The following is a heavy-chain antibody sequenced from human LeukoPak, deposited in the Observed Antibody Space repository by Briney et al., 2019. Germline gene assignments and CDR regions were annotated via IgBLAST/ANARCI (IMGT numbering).Heavy chain of an antibody. D-gene: IGHD2-15*01. J-gene: IGHJ4*02. CDR2: IKKDGSER. CDR1: GFTLSGYW. Sequence: PGGSLRLSCAASGFTLSGYWMSWVRQAPGKGLEWVANIKKDGSERYYVDFVKGRFTTSRDNAKNSVYLQMNSLRVEDTAMYYCATISSPLDYWGQGTLVTVSS. V-gene: IGHV3-7*01. CDR3: ATISSPLDY.